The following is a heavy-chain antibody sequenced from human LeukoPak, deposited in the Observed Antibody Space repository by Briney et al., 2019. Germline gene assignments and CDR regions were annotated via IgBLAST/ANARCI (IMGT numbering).Heavy chain of an antibody. CDR1: GFTFSSYD. V-gene: IGHV3-30*18. CDR3: AKDYDDAFDM. Sequence: GGSLRLSCAASGFTFSSYDMHWARQAPGKGLEWVAVISYDGRNKYYPDSVKGRFTISRDNSKNTLYLQMNSLRAEDTAVYYCAKDYDDAFDMWGQGTMVTVSS. J-gene: IGHJ3*02. D-gene: IGHD5-12*01. CDR2: ISYDGRNK.